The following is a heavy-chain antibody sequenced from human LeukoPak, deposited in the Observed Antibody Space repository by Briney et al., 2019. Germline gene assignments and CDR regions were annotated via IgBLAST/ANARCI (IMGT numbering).Heavy chain of an antibody. V-gene: IGHV3-21*01. J-gene: IGHJ4*02. CDR2: ITSTSTYI. D-gene: IGHD5-12*01. CDR3: VRRGPNNSGLDY. CDR1: GFTFSSYS. Sequence: GGSLRLSCAASGFTFSSYSFNWIRQAPGKGLEWVASITSTSTYIYYADSVQGRFAVSRDNAKNSLYLQMNSLRAEDTAVFYCVRRGPNNSGLDYWGQGTLVTVSS.